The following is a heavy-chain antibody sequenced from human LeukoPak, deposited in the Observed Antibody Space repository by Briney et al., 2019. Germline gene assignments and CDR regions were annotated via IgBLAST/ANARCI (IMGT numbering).Heavy chain of an antibody. Sequence: GASVKVSCKASGYTFTGYYMHWVRQAPGQGLEWTGWINPNSGGTNYAQKFQGRVTMTRDTSISTAYMELSRLRSDDTAVYYCARGREVVATYFDYWGQGTLITVSS. V-gene: IGHV1-2*02. CDR2: INPNSGGT. J-gene: IGHJ4*02. D-gene: IGHD2-15*01. CDR1: GYTFTGYY. CDR3: ARGREVVATYFDY.